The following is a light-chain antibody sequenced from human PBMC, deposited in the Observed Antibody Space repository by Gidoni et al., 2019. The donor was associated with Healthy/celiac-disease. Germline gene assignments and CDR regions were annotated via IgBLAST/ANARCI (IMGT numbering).Light chain of an antibody. Sequence: ELVITQSPVTLSVSPGERATLTCRASQSVSSNLAWYQQKPGQAPRLLIYGASTRATGIPARFSGSGSGTEFTLTISSLQSEDFAVYYCQQYNNWPPLTFGGGTKVEIK. V-gene: IGKV3-15*01. CDR2: GAS. CDR1: QSVSSN. J-gene: IGKJ4*01. CDR3: QQYNNWPPLT.